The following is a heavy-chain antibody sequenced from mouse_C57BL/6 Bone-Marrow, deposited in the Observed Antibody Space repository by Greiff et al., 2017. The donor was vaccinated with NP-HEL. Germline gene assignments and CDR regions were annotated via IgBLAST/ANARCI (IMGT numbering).Heavy chain of an antibody. V-gene: IGHV1-18*01. CDR2: INPNNGGT. CDR1: GYTFTDYN. D-gene: IGHD3-2*02. J-gene: IGHJ4*01. CDR3: VLWYRSGYAMDY. Sequence: VQLQQSGPELVKPGASVKIPCKASGYTFTDYNMDWVKQSHGKSLEWIGDINPNNGGTIYNQKFKGKATLTVDKSSSTAYMELRSLTSEDTAVYDCVLWYRSGYAMDYWGQGTSVTVSS.